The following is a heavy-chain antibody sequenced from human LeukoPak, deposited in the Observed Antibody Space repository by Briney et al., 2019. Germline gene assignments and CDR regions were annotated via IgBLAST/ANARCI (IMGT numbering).Heavy chain of an antibody. V-gene: IGHV3-23*01. J-gene: IGHJ4*02. D-gene: IGHD1-26*01. CDR3: AKDVGKWESLHFFDY. Sequence: GGSLRLSCAASGFTFRSYAMSWVRQAPGKGLEWISGISGSGASTYYADSVKGRFTISRDDSRNTLYLQMNSLRGDDTAVYYCAKDVGKWESLHFFDYWGQGTLVTVSS. CDR1: GFTFRSYA. CDR2: ISGSGAST.